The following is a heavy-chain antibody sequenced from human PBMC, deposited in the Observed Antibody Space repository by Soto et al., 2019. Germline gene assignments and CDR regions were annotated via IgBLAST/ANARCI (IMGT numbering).Heavy chain of an antibody. V-gene: IGHV3-23*01. CDR2: ISGSGGIT. D-gene: IGHD6-19*01. CDR1: GFTFSSYA. Sequence: EVQLLESGGGLVQPGGSLRLSCAASGFTFSSYAKSWVRQAPGKGLEWVSSISGSGGITYYADSVRGRFTISRDSSKNTLYLQMNTLRAEDTAVYYCAKAVAVARAPRFDYWGQGTLVTVSS. CDR3: AKAVAVARAPRFDY. J-gene: IGHJ4*02.